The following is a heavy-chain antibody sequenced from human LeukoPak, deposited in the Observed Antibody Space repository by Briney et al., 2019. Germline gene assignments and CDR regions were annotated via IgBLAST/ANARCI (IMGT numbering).Heavy chain of an antibody. CDR2: INHSGST. Sequence: PSETLSLTCAVYGGSFSGYYWSWLRQPPGKGLEWIGEINHSGSTNYNPSLKSRVTISVDTSKNQFSLKLSSVTAADTAVYYCARGSIAARPSYYYYYGMDVWGQGTTVTVSS. CDR1: GGSFSGYY. D-gene: IGHD6-6*01. J-gene: IGHJ6*02. CDR3: ARGSIAARPSYYYYYGMDV. V-gene: IGHV4-34*01.